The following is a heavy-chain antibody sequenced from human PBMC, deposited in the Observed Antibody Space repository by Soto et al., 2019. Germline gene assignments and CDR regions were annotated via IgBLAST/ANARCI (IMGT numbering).Heavy chain of an antibody. CDR1: GGTFSSYA. CDR3: ARDWDGITMVRGEGVYYYGMDV. D-gene: IGHD3-10*01. CDR2: IIPIFGTA. Sequence: QVQLVQSGAEVKKPGSSVKVSCKASGGTFSSYAISWVRQAPGQGLEWMGGIIPIFGTANYAQKFQGRVTITADESTSTACMELSSLRSEDTAVYYCARDWDGITMVRGEGVYYYGMDVWGQGTTVTVSS. V-gene: IGHV1-69*12. J-gene: IGHJ6*02.